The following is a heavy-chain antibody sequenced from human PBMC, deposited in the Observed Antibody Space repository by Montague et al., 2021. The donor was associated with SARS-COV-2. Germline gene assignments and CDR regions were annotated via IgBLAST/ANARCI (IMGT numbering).Heavy chain of an antibody. J-gene: IGHJ4*02. CDR2: MYYTGHT. Sequence: SETLSLTCTVSGASVASGNFYWSWIRQPPGKGLEWIGYMYYTGHTNYNPSLESRVTMPVDPSKNQFPLTLTSVTAADTAVYYCARSRANVPSRPGFDYWGQGALVTVSS. CDR1: GASVASGNFY. V-gene: IGHV4-61*01. CDR3: ARSRANVPSRPGFDY. D-gene: IGHD6-6*01.